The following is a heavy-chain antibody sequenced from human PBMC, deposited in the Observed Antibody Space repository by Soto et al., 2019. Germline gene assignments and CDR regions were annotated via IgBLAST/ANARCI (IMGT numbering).Heavy chain of an antibody. J-gene: IGHJ4*02. CDR1: GFTFTNYW. CDR3: TTVLEY. V-gene: IGHV3-74*01. Sequence: EVQLVQSGGGSVQPGGSLRLSCAASGFTFTNYWMHWVRQVPGKGLVWVSRIDGVGAGTSYSDSVRGRFTISRDNAENMVYLQMNSLRAEVTAVYYCTTVLEYWGQGTLVTVSS. CDR2: IDGVGAGT.